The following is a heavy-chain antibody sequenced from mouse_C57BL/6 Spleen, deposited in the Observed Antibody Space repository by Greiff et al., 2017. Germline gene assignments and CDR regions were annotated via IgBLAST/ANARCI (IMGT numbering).Heavy chain of an antibody. CDR1: GFTFNTYA. D-gene: IGHD3-2*02. CDR3: VRDRGQLRLQGAMDY. J-gene: IGHJ4*01. Sequence: EVQGVESGGGLVQPKGSLKLSCAASGFTFNTYAMHWVRQAPGKGLEWVARIRSKSSNYATYYADSVKDRFTISRDDSQSMLYLQMNNLKTEDTAMYYCVRDRGQLRLQGAMDYWGQGTSVTVSS. CDR2: IRSKSSNYAT. V-gene: IGHV10-3*01.